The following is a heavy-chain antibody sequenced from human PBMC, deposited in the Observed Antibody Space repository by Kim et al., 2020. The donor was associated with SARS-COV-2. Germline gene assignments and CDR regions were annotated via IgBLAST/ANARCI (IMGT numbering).Heavy chain of an antibody. J-gene: IGHJ4*02. V-gene: IGHV1-69*02. CDR3: ASWGRYCSGGSCGRFFDY. CDR1: GGTFSSYT. Sequence: SVKVSCKASGGTFSSYTISWVRQAPGQGLEWMGRIIPILGIANYAQKFQGRVTITADKSTSTAYMELSSLRSEDTAVYYCASWGRYCSGGSCGRFFDYWGQGTLVTVSS. D-gene: IGHD2-15*01. CDR2: IIPILGIA.